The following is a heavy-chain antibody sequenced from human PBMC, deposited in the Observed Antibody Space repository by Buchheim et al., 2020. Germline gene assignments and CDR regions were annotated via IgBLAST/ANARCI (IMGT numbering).Heavy chain of an antibody. J-gene: IGHJ6*03. V-gene: IGHV4-34*01. CDR1: GGSFSGYY. CDR2: INHSGST. CDR3: ARRSSYGRDRHYYMDV. D-gene: IGHD5-18*01. Sequence: QVQLQQWGAGLLKPSETLSVTCAVYGGSFSGYYWSWIRQPPGKGLEWIGEINHSGSTNYNPSLKSRVTISVDTSKNQFSLKLSSVTAADTAVYYCARRSSYGRDRHYYMDVWGKGTT.